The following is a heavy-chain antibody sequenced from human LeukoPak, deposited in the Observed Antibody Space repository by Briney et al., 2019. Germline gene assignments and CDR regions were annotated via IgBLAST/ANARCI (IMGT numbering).Heavy chain of an antibody. CDR3: AKLSPVTTYYFDS. J-gene: IGHJ4*02. D-gene: IGHD4-17*01. CDR2: MSASGGST. Sequence: GGSLRLSCAASRFTFSSYGMSWVRQAPGKGLEWVSSMSASGGSTLYADSVKGRFTISRDNSKNMLYLQMNSLRDEDTAVYHCAKLSPVTTYYFDSWGQGTLVTVSS. CDR1: RFTFSSYG. V-gene: IGHV3-23*01.